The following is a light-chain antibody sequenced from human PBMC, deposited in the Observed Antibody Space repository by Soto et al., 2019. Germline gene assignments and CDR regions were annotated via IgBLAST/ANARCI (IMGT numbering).Light chain of an antibody. CDR2: AAS. J-gene: IGKJ1*01. V-gene: IGKV1-39*01. CDR1: QSIGND. CDR3: QQCYSRPPT. Sequence: DILMTQSPSSLSASVEDRAILTCRASQSIGNDLNWYQQKPGKPPKLLIFAASSLHSGVPSRFSGSRSGTEFTLTISSLQSEDFATYSCQQCYSRPPTFGQGTKVDIK.